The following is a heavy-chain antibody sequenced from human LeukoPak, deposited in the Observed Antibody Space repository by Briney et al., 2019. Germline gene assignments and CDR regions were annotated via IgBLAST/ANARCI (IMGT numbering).Heavy chain of an antibody. CDR1: GFTFSTYS. V-gene: IGHV3-48*01. CDR2: ISGGSSNT. Sequence: GGSLRLSCAASGFTFSTYSMNWVRQAPGKGLEWVSYISGGSSNTFYADSVKGRFTISRDNAKNSLYLQMNSLRAEDTAVYYCARDDTVTAHFDYWGQGTLVTVSS. D-gene: IGHD4-11*01. CDR3: ARDDTVTAHFDY. J-gene: IGHJ4*02.